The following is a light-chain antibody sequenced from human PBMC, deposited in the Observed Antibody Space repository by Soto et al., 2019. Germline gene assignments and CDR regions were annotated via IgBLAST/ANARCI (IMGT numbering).Light chain of an antibody. CDR2: TNN. V-gene: IGLV1-44*01. CDR3: APWEDSLKGVV. J-gene: IGLJ2*01. Sequence: QSVLTQPPSASGTPGQRVTISCSGSISNIGGNTVNWYQQLPGTAPKLLMYTNNQRPSGVPDRFSGSKSGTSASLAISGLKSEDEADYYCAPWEDSLKGVVFGGGTKLTVL. CDR1: ISNIGGNT.